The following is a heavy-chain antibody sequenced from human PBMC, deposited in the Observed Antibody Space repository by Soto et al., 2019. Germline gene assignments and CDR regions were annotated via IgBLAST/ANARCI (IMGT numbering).Heavy chain of an antibody. D-gene: IGHD6-13*01. J-gene: IGHJ1*01. CDR2: IYYSGST. CDR3: ASITKDSSSWRPYFQH. V-gene: IGHV4-59*08. Sequence: RSETLSLTCTVSGGSISSYYWSWIRQPPGKGLEWIGYIYYSGSTNYNPSLKSRVTISVDTSKNQFSLKLSSVTAADTAVYYCASITKDSSSWRPYFQHWGQGTLVTVSS. CDR1: GGSISSYY.